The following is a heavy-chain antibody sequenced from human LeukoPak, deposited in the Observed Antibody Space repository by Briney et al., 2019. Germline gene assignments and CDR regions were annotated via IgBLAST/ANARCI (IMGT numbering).Heavy chain of an antibody. J-gene: IGHJ1*01. Sequence: SETLSLTCTVSGGSISSGDYYWSWIRQPPGKGLECIGYIYYSGSTYYNPSLKSRVTISVDTSKNQFSLKLSSVTAADTAVYYCARAAHRRPAEYFQHWGQGTLVTVSS. CDR2: IYYSGST. CDR3: ARAAHRRPAEYFQH. V-gene: IGHV4-30-4*01. CDR1: GGSISSGDYY.